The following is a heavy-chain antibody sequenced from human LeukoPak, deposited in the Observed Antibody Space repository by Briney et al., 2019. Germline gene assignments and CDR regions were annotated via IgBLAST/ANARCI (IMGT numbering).Heavy chain of an antibody. V-gene: IGHV4-38-2*02. Sequence: SETLSLTCTVSGYSISSGYYWGWIRQPPGKGLEWIGNIYHSGSTYYNPSLKSRVTISVDTSKNQFSLKLSSVTAADTAVYYCARECSGGSCAFDYWGQGTLVTVSS. D-gene: IGHD2-15*01. CDR1: GYSISSGYY. J-gene: IGHJ4*02. CDR2: IYHSGST. CDR3: ARECSGGSCAFDY.